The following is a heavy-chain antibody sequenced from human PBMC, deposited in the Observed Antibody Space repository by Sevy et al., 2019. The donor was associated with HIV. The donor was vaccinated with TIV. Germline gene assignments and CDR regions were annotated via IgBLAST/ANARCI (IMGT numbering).Heavy chain of an antibody. Sequence: GGSLRLSCAASGFTFSSHSMSWVRQAPGKGLEWVSSLSSSSTYIFHADSVKGRFTISRDNAKNSLYLQMNSLRAEDKAVYYCAGSYYDASGYSTFDYWGQGTLVTVSS. CDR1: GFTFSSHS. CDR3: AGSYYDASGYSTFDY. D-gene: IGHD3-22*01. V-gene: IGHV3-21*01. CDR2: LSSSSTYI. J-gene: IGHJ4*02.